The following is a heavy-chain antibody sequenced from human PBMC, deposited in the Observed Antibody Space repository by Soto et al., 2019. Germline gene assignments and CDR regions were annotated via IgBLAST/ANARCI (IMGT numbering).Heavy chain of an antibody. J-gene: IGHJ5*02. CDR1: GFKFTIYN. CDR3: ARDRGVGNWFDP. V-gene: IGHV3-21*04. CDR2: ISGDSASI. D-gene: IGHD1-26*01. Sequence: GGSLRLSCSASGFKFTIYNMNWFRQAPGKGLEWVSSISGDSASICYADSVRGRFTISRDNGKNEVYLQMNSLTAADTAVYYCARDRGVGNWFDPWGQGTLVTVSS.